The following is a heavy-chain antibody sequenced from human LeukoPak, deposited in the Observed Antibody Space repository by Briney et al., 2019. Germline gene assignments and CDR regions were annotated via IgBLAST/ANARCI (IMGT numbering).Heavy chain of an antibody. CDR2: ISSSSSFI. CDR1: GFTVSSNY. V-gene: IGHV3-21*04. CDR3: AKDLHSTGWYYFDY. J-gene: IGHJ4*02. D-gene: IGHD6-13*01. Sequence: GGSLRLSCAASGFTVSSNYMSWVRQAPGKGLEWVSSISSSSSFIFYADSVKGRFTISRDNAKNSLYLQMNSLRAEDTALYYCAKDLHSTGWYYFDYWGQGTLVTVSS.